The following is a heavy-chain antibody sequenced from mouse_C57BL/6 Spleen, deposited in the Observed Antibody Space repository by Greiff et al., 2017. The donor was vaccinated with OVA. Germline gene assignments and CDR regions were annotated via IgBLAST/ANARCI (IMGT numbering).Heavy chain of an antibody. CDR2: INYDGSST. J-gene: IGHJ1*03. V-gene: IGHV5-16*01. D-gene: IGHD2-3*01. CDR1: GFTFSDYY. Sequence: EVKVVESEGGLVQPGSSMKLSCTASGFTFSDYYMAWVRQVPEKGLEWVANINYDGSSTYYLDSLKSRFIISRDNAKNILYLQMSSLKSEDTATYYCARDDGYDWYFDVWGTGTTVTVSS. CDR3: ARDDGYDWYFDV.